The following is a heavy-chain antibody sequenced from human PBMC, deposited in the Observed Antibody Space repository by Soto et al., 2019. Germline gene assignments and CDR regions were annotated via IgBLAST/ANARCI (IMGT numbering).Heavy chain of an antibody. Sequence: HPGGSMRLSCAASGFTFSSYGMHWFRQAPGKGLEWVAVISYDGSNKYYADSVKGRFTISRDTSKNTVYLQMDSLKVEDTAVYYCARDVDRTSHLNWFDPWGQGVMVTVSS. J-gene: IGHJ5*02. CDR1: GFTFSSYG. D-gene: IGHD5-12*01. V-gene: IGHV3-30*03. CDR3: ARDVDRTSHLNWFDP. CDR2: ISYDGSNK.